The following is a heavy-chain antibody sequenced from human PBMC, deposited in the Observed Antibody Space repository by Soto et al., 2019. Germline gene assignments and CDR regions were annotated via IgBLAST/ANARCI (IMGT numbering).Heavy chain of an antibody. D-gene: IGHD3-22*01. CDR2: ISSSSSYI. CDR1: GFTFSSYS. CDR3: ARTDYYYDSSGTDLNEAEYFQH. V-gene: IGHV3-21*01. Sequence: GGSLRLSCAASGFTFSSYSMNWVRQAPGKGLEWVSSISSSSSYIYYADSVKGRFTISRDNAKNSLYLQMNSLRAEDTAVYYCARTDYYYDSSGTDLNEAEYFQHWGQGTLVTVSS. J-gene: IGHJ1*01.